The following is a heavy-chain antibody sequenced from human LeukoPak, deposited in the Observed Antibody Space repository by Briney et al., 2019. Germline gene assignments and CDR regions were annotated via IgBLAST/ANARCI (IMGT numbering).Heavy chain of an antibody. D-gene: IGHD3-3*01. CDR3: ARGFLGHYDFWSGYPKPYYFDY. V-gene: IGHV1-3*01. CDR2: INAGNGNT. J-gene: IGHJ4*02. Sequence: GASVKVSFKASGYTFTIYAMHWVRQAPGQRLEWMGWINAGNGNTKYSQKFQGRVTITRDTSASTAYMELSSLRSEDTAVYYCARGFLGHYDFWSGYPKPYYFDYWGQGTLVTVSS. CDR1: GYTFTIYA.